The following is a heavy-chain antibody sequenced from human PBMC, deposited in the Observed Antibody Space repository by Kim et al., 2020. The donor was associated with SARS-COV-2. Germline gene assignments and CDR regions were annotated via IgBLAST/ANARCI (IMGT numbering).Heavy chain of an antibody. Sequence: NTKYSQTLQGRVTITRDTSASTTYMELSSLRSEDTAVYYCVRDDYSNFVDWGQGTLVTVSS. CDR2: NT. D-gene: IGHD4-4*01. CDR3: VRDDYSNFVD. V-gene: IGHV1-3*01. J-gene: IGHJ4*02.